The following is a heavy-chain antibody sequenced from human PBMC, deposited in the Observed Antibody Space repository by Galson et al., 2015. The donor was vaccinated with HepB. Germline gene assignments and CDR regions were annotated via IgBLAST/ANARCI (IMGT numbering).Heavy chain of an antibody. CDR2: TYYRSKWYN. CDR3: ARGRHYDFLIGLDV. CDR1: GDSVSSNSAA. D-gene: IGHD3-3*01. Sequence: CAISGDSVSSNSAAWTWIGQSPSRGLEWLGRTYYRSKWYNDYAVSVKSRIIINPDTSKHQFSLQLNSVTPEDTAVYYCARGRHYDFLIGLDVWGQGTTVTVSS. V-gene: IGHV6-1*01. J-gene: IGHJ6*02.